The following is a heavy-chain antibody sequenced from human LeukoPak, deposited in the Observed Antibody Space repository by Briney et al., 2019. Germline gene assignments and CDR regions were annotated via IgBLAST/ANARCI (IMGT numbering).Heavy chain of an antibody. CDR3: ARDTGGYSTYSSRAFDI. D-gene: IGHD3-22*01. J-gene: IGHJ3*02. V-gene: IGHV4-59*06. CDR2: IYYSGST. CDR1: GGSISSYY. Sequence: SETLSLTCTVSGGSISSYYWSWIRQPAGKGLEWIGYIYYSGSTYYNPSLKSRVTISVDTSKNQFSLKLSSVTAADTAVYHCARDTGGYSTYSSRAFDIWGQGTMVTVSS.